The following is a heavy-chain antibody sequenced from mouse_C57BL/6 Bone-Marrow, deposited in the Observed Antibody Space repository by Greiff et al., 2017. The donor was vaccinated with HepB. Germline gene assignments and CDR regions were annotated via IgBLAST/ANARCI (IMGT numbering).Heavy chain of an antibody. CDR1: GFTFTDYY. Sequence: EVKLVESGGGLVQPGGSLSLSCAASGFTFTDYYMSWVRQPPGKALEWLGFIRNKANGYTTEYSASVKGRFTISRDNSQSILYLQMNALGAEDSATYYCARYIYYGYDGLAYWGQGTLVTVSA. D-gene: IGHD2-2*01. CDR2: IRNKANGYTT. J-gene: IGHJ3*01. CDR3: ARYIYYGYDGLAY. V-gene: IGHV7-3*01.